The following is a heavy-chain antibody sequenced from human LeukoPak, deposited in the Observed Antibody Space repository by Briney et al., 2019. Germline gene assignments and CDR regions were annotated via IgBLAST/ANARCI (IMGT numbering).Heavy chain of an antibody. D-gene: IGHD3-3*01. V-gene: IGHV1-18*01. CDR1: GYTFNTYD. CDR2: ISAYNGNT. Sequence: ASVKVSCKASGYTFNTYDINWVRQAPGQGLEWMGWISAYNGNTNYAQKLQGRVTMTTDTSTSTAYMELRSLRSDDTAVYYCARDASFGVVHWGQGTLVTVSS. CDR3: ARDASFGVVH. J-gene: IGHJ4*02.